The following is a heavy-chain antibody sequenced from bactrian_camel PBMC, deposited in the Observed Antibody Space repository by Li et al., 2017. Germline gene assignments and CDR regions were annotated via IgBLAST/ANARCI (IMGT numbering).Heavy chain of an antibody. V-gene: IGHV3S31*01. CDR1: GFTFSRSP. CDR3: AEVAEGVASVLSPVGY. Sequence: VQLVESGGGSVQAGGSLRLSCAASGFTFSRSPMSWVRQAPGKGLEWVSAIDTGGYMTYYADSVRGRFTISRDNVKNTLYLQLNSLKTEDTAMYYCAEVAEGVASVLSPVGYWGQGTQVTVS. D-gene: IGHD6*01. J-gene: IGHJ6*01. CDR2: IDTGGYMT.